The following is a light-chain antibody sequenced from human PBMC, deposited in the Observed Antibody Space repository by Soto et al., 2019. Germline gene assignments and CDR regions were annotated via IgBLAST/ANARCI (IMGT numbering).Light chain of an antibody. J-gene: IGLJ3*02. CDR3: SSFTSSRTWV. V-gene: IGLV2-14*01. Sequence: QSVLTQPASVSGSPGQSITISCTGTSSDVGAYNYVSWSQQPPGKSLKLMIYEVLNRPSGVSDRFSGSSSGNTASLTISGLQAEDESDSDCSSFTSSRTWVFCGVPKVTVL. CDR1: SSDVGAYNY. CDR2: EVL.